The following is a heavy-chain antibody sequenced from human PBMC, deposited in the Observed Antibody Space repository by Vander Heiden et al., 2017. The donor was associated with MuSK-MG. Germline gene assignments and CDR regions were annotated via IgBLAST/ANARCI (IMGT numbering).Heavy chain of an antibody. D-gene: IGHD3-22*01. CDR3: ARVRYYDSSGYYDPGGFDY. V-gene: IGHV4-4*02. CDR1: GGSISSSNW. J-gene: IGHJ4*02. Sequence: QVQLQESGPGLVKPSGTLSLTCAVSGGSISSSNWWSWVRQPPGKGLEWIGEIYHSGSTNYNPSLKSRVTISVDKSKNQFSLKLSSVTAADTAVYYCARVRYYDSSGYYDPGGFDYWGQGTLVTVSS. CDR2: IYHSGST.